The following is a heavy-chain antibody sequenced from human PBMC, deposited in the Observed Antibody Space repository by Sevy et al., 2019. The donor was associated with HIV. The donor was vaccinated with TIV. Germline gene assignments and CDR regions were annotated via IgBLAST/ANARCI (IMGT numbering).Heavy chain of an antibody. CDR1: GGSVSNPNYY. J-gene: IGHJ3*01. CDR3: ARSQHFSGDYADYAFDV. CDR2: IYYSGAT. Sequence: SETLSLTCSVSGGSVSNPNYYWGWIRQPPGKGLEWIGSIYYSGATSYNPSLESRVTTSVDTSNNRFSLILTSVTAADTAVYHCARSQHFSGDYADYAFDVWGQGTMVTVSS. V-gene: IGHV4-39*01. D-gene: IGHD4-17*01.